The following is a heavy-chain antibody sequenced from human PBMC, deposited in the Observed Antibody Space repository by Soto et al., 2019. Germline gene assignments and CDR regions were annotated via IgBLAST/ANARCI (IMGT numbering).Heavy chain of an antibody. V-gene: IGHV1-69*13. D-gene: IGHD4-17*01. Sequence: ASVKVSCKASGGTFSSYAISWVRQAPGQGLEWMGGIIPIFGTANYAQKFQGRVTITADESTSTAYMELSSLRSEDTAVYYCARYKDYGDSYFDYWGQGTLVTVSS. J-gene: IGHJ4*02. CDR1: GGTFSSYA. CDR2: IIPIFGTA. CDR3: ARYKDYGDSYFDY.